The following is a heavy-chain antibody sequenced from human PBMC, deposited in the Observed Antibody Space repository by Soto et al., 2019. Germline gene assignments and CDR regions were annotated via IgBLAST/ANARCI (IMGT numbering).Heavy chain of an antibody. CDR3: ASDSPSKATWGSEGAFDI. V-gene: IGHV4-31*03. Sequence: SETLSVTCTVSGGSISGGGYYWSWILQHPRKGLEWIGYIYYSGSTYYNPSLKSRVTISVDTSKNQFSLKLTSVTAADTAVYYCASDSPSKATWGSEGAFDIWGQGTMVTVSS. CDR1: GGSISGGGYY. J-gene: IGHJ3*02. D-gene: IGHD1-26*01. CDR2: IYYSGST.